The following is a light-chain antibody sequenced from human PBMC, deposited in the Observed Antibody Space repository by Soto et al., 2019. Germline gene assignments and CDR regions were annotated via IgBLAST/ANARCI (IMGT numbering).Light chain of an antibody. J-gene: IGLJ3*02. V-gene: IGLV2-14*01. Sequence: QSALTQPASVSGSAGQSITISCSGTLRDVGAYNLVSWYQQHPGTAPKLIIYEVRNGPSGISSRFSGSRSGNTASLTISGLQPEDEGDYYCSAYTAISTLVFGGGTKVTVL. CDR1: LRDVGAYNL. CDR2: EVR. CDR3: SAYTAISTLV.